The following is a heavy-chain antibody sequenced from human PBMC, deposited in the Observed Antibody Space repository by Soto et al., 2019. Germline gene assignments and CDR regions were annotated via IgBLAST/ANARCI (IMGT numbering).Heavy chain of an antibody. D-gene: IGHD2-2*01. CDR3: ARYRGYCSSTSCFEGYAFDI. Sequence: SVKVSCKASGGTFSSYTISWVRQAPGQGLEWMGRIIPILGIANYAQKFQGRVTITADKSTSTAYMELSSLRSEDTAVYYCARYRGYCSSTSCFEGYAFDIWGQGTMVTVSS. CDR2: IIPILGIA. J-gene: IGHJ3*02. V-gene: IGHV1-69*02. CDR1: GGTFSSYT.